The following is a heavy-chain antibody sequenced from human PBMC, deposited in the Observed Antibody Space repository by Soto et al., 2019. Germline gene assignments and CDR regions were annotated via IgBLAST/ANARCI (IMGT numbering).Heavy chain of an antibody. CDR2: ISSSSSYI. V-gene: IGHV3-21*04. D-gene: IGHD6-13*01. CDR1: GFTFSSYS. Sequence: GGSLRLSCAASGFTFSSYSMNWVRQAPGKGLEWVSSISSSSSYIYYADSVKGRFTISRDNAKNSLYLQMNSLRAEDTAVYYCAKEHSWDYYYGMDVWGQGTTVTVSS. CDR3: AKEHSWDYYYGMDV. J-gene: IGHJ6*02.